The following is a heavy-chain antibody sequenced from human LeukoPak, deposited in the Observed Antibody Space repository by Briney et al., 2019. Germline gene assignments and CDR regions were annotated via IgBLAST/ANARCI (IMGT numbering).Heavy chain of an antibody. V-gene: IGHV3-15*01. J-gene: IGHJ5*02. CDR1: GFSFSHAW. CDR3: TTDQGGSYWENH. CDR2: IKSKIDGGTT. D-gene: IGHD1-26*01. Sequence: GGSLRLSCAASGFSFSHAWMSWVRPAPGKGLEWVARIKSKIDGGTTDYAAPVKGRFTVSRDDSKNTLYLQMNSLKTEDTAVYYCTTDQGGSYWENHWGQGTLVTVSS.